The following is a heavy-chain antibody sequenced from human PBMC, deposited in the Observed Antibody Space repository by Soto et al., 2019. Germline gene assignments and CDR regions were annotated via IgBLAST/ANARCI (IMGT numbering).Heavy chain of an antibody. CDR3: AKEVGPRPLYFFHS. D-gene: IGHD6-6*01. Sequence: HPGGSLRLSCAASGFTFHNYAMGWVRQAPGKGLEWVSSISGSGGSTFYADSVKGRFTISRDNSKNTLYLQMSGLRAEDTAVYYCAKEVGPRPLYFFHSWGQGTTVTVSS. J-gene: IGHJ4*02. CDR2: ISGSGGST. CDR1: GFTFHNYA. V-gene: IGHV3-23*01.